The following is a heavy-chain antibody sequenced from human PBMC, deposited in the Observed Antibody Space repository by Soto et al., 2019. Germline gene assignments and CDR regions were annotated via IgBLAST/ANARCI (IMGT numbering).Heavy chain of an antibody. CDR1: GYTFTIYA. Sequence: GASVKVSGKASGYTFTIYAMHCVRQSPGQRLEWMGWINAGNGNTKYSQKFQGRVTITRDTSASTAYMELSSLRSEDTAVYYCARTPTVTTIYFDYWGQGTLVTVSS. V-gene: IGHV1-3*01. D-gene: IGHD4-17*01. CDR3: ARTPTVTTIYFDY. J-gene: IGHJ4*02. CDR2: INAGNGNT.